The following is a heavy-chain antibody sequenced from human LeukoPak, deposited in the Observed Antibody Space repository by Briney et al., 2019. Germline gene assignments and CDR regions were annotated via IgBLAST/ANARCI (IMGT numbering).Heavy chain of an antibody. D-gene: IGHD6-19*01. CDR2: IKQDGSEK. J-gene: IGHJ4*02. Sequence: GGSLRLSCAASGFTFSSFWMTWVRQAPGKGLEWVANIKQDGSEKFYVDCERGRFTISRDNAKNSVYLQMDSLRAEDTAIYYCSRSSIAVAWNWGQGTLVTVSS. CDR3: SRSSIAVAWN. V-gene: IGHV3-7*01. CDR1: GFTFSSFW.